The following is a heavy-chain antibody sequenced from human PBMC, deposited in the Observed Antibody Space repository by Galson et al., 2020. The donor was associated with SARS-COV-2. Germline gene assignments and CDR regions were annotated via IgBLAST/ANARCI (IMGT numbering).Heavy chain of an antibody. Sequence: SETLSLTCTVSGGSISSGGYYWSWIRQHPGKGLEWIGYIYYSWSTYYNPSLKSRVTISVDTSKNQFSLKLSSVTAADTAVYYCARARITMIVVVNAFDIWGQGTMVTVSS. J-gene: IGHJ3*02. D-gene: IGHD3-22*01. CDR2: IYYSWST. CDR1: GGSISSGGYY. V-gene: IGHV4-31*03. CDR3: ARARITMIVVVNAFDI.